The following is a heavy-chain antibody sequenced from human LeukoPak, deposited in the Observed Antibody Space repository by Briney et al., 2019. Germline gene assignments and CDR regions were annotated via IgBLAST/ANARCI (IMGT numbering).Heavy chain of an antibody. CDR3: ARDLGGGLHTFDY. V-gene: IGHV3-30-3*01. D-gene: IGHD3-16*01. CDR1: GFTFSRNA. J-gene: IGHJ4*02. Sequence: PGGSLRLSCAASGFTFSRNAMHWVRQAPGKGLEWVAVISYDGSNKNYADSVKGRFTNSRDNSKNTLYLQMNSLRVEDTAVYYCARDLGGGLHTFDYWGQGTLVTVSS. CDR2: ISYDGSNK.